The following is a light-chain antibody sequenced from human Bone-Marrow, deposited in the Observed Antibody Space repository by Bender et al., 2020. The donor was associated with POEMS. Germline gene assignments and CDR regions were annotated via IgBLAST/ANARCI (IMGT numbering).Light chain of an antibody. Sequence: QSVLTQPPSVSGAPGQRVTISCTGSSSNIGAGYDVHWYQHLPGTAPKLLIYGDSNRPSGVSNRFSGSKSGNTASLTISGLQAEDEADYYCCSYAGSSTLVFGGGTKLTVL. V-gene: IGLV1-40*01. J-gene: IGLJ2*01. CDR3: CSYAGSSTLV. CDR2: GDS. CDR1: SSNIGAGYD.